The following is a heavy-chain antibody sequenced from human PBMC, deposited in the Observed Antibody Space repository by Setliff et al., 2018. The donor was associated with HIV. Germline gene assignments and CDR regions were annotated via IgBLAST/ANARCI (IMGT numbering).Heavy chain of an antibody. CDR2: IYSSGST. V-gene: IGHV4-4*07. Sequence: SQTLSLTCTVSGGSISNYYWAWIRQPAGKGLEWIGRIYSSGSTDYNPSLKSRLTISVDTPKNQFSLRLTSVTAADTAVYYCAKSPGFSGYGGSGWGQGTLVTVSS. D-gene: IGHD5-12*01. CDR3: AKSPGFSGYGGSG. J-gene: IGHJ4*02. CDR1: GGSISNYY.